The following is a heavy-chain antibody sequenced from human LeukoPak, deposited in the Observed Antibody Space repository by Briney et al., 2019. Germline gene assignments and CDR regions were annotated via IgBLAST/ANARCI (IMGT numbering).Heavy chain of an antibody. Sequence: GGSLRLSCAASGFTFSSYAMSWVRQAPGKGLEWVSAISGSGDSTYYADSVKGRFTISRDNSKNTLYLQMNSLRAEDTAVYYCAKDHRYYGSGRPIKCCYYYYMDVWGKGTTVTVSS. V-gene: IGHV3-23*01. J-gene: IGHJ6*03. CDR1: GFTFSSYA. D-gene: IGHD3-10*01. CDR2: ISGSGDST. CDR3: AKDHRYYGSGRPIKCCYYYYMDV.